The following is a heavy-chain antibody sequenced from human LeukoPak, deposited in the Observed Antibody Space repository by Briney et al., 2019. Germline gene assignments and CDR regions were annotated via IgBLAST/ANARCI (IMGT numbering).Heavy chain of an antibody. V-gene: IGHV1-8*01. J-gene: IGHJ6*03. D-gene: IGHD4-23*01. CDR2: MNPNSGNT. CDR1: GYTFTSYD. Sequence: GASVKVSCKAFGYTFTSYDINWVRQATGQGLEWMGWMNPNSGNTGYAQKFQGRVTMTRNTSISTAYMELSSLRSEDTAVYYCARGPTTVVTRIYYYYYYMDVWGKGTTVTVSS. CDR3: ARGPTTVVTRIYYYYYYMDV.